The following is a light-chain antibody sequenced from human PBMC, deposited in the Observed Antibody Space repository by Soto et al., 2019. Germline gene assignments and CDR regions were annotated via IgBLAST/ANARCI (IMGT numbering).Light chain of an antibody. V-gene: IGLV2-8*01. CDR1: SSDVGGYNY. Sequence: QSVLTQPPSASWSPGQSVTISCTGTSSDVGGYNYVSWYQQYPGNVPKLMVYEVNKRPSGVPDRFSGSKSGNTASLTVPGLQAEDEAEYYCPSYAGGNNVFATGTKLTVL. CDR3: PSYAGGNNV. J-gene: IGLJ1*01. CDR2: EVN.